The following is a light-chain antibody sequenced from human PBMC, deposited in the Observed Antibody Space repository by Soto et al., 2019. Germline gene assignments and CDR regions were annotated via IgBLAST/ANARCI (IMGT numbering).Light chain of an antibody. CDR2: DTS. V-gene: IGKV3-20*01. Sequence: DIVVTQSPATLSASPGERVTLSCRASQFVSSRLAWYQRRPGQVPRLLIYDTSTRAPGISARFSGSGSGTDFTLTISRLEPEDFAVYYCQQYGSSGTFGQGTKVEIK. CDR1: QFVSSR. J-gene: IGKJ1*01. CDR3: QQYGSSGT.